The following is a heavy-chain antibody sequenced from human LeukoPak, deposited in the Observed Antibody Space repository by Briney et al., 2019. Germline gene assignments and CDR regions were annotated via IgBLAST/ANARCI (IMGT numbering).Heavy chain of an antibody. CDR3: AKRRYCSGDSSRPTQNVVEYDFDY. J-gene: IGHJ4*02. CDR2: MNPTSANT. Sequence: GASVKVSCKASGYTFTSYDINWVRQATGQGLEWMGWMNPTSANTGYAQRFQGRVTMTRNASISTAYMELSSLTSEDTAVYYCAKRRYCSGDSSRPTQNVVEYDFDYWVQGTLVTVSS. V-gene: IGHV1-8*01. CDR1: GYTFTSYD. D-gene: IGHD2-15*01.